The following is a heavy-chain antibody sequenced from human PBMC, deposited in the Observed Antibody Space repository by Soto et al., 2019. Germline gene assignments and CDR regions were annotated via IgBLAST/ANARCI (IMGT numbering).Heavy chain of an antibody. D-gene: IGHD3-10*01. V-gene: IGHV3-33*01. CDR3: ARVTGSGTAEVGFDY. Sequence: QVQLVESGGGVVQPGMSLRLSCAASGFTFSNYGMHWVRQAPGKGLEWVAVIWDDGSNTYYTDSVKGRFTISRDNSKNTRYLQRNRLRAEDKAVYYCARVTGSGTAEVGFDYWGQGTLVTVSS. CDR2: IWDDGSNT. J-gene: IGHJ4*02. CDR1: GFTFSNYG.